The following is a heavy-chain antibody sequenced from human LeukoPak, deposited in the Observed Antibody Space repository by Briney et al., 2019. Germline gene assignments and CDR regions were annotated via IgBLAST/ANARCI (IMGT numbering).Heavy chain of an antibody. J-gene: IGHJ4*02. D-gene: IGHD4-17*01. CDR1: GGSISSYY. CDR3: AGEMDYGDYVGGPYFFDF. V-gene: IGHV4-59*12. CDR2: IYYSGST. Sequence: PSETLSLTCTVSGGSISSYYWSWIRQPPGKGLEWIGYIYYSGSTSYNPSLKSRVTISVDTSKNQFSLKLTSVTAADTAIYYCAGEMDYGDYVGGPYFFDFWGQGTPVTVSS.